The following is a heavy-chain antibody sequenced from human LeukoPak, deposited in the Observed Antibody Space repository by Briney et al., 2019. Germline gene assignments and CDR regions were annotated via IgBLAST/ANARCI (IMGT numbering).Heavy chain of an antibody. D-gene: IGHD3-10*01. J-gene: IGHJ4*02. Sequence: GGSLRLSCAASGFTFSSYGMHWVRQAPGKGLEWVAFIRYDGSNKYYADSVKGRFTISRDNSKNTLYLQMNSLRAEDTAVYYCARPFITMVRGVIGFWGQGTLVTVSS. CDR3: ARPFITMVRGVIGF. CDR2: IRYDGSNK. V-gene: IGHV3-30*02. CDR1: GFTFSSYG.